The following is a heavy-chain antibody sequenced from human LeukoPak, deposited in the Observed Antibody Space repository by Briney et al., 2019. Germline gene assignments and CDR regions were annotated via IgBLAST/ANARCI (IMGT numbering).Heavy chain of an antibody. V-gene: IGHV4-34*01. D-gene: IGHD6-19*01. CDR2: INHSGST. Sequence: SETLSLTCAVYGGSFSGYYWSWIRQPPGKGLERIGEINHSGSTNYNPSLKSRVTISVDTSKNQFPLKLSSVTAADTAVYYCASRIAVAGTGDYWGQGTLVTVSS. J-gene: IGHJ4*02. CDR3: ASRIAVAGTGDY. CDR1: GGSFSGYY.